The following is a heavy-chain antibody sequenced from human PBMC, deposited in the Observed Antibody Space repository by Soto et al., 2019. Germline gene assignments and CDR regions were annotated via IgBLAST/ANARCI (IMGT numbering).Heavy chain of an antibody. CDR1: GFTFSSYW. CDR2: INSDGSST. V-gene: IGHV3-74*01. CDR3: ARADRTGDAFDI. Sequence: QPGGSLRLSCAASGFTFSSYWMHWVRQAPGKGLVWVSRINSDGSSTSYADSVKGRFTISRDNAKNTLYLQMNSLRAEDTAVYYCARADRTGDAFDIWGQGTMVTVS. J-gene: IGHJ3*02.